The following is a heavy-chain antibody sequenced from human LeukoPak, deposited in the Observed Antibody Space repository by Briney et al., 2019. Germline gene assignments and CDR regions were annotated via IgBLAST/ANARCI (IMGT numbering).Heavy chain of an antibody. D-gene: IGHD6-19*01. CDR2: IYSSGST. Sequence: SETRSLTCSVSSSFISSGYYWGWMRQPAGKGLEWLGRIYSSGSTNYNSSLKSRITMAVDTSKNQFSLKLSSVTAADTAVYYCARVAQKLERIIVAGTSEWRANWYFDLWGRGTLVTVSS. V-gene: IGHV4-4*07. CDR1: SSFISSGYY. CDR3: ARVAQKLERIIVAGTSEWRANWYFDL. J-gene: IGHJ2*01.